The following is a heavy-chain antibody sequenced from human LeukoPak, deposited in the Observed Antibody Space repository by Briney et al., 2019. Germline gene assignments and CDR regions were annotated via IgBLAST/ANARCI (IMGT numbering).Heavy chain of an antibody. V-gene: IGHV1-3*01. J-gene: IGHJ1*01. CDR1: GYTFTSYA. Sequence: GASVKVSCKASGYTFTSYAMHWVRQAPGQRLEWMGWINAGNGNTKYSQKFQGRVTITRDTSASTAYMELSSLRSEDTAVYYCAREATYYYDSSGYNRPQYFQHWGQGTLVTVSS. D-gene: IGHD3-22*01. CDR2: INAGNGNT. CDR3: AREATYYYDSSGYNRPQYFQH.